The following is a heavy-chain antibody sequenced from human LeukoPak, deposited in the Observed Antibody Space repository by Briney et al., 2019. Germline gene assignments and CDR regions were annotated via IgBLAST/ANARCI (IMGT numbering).Heavy chain of an antibody. D-gene: IGHD2-15*01. CDR2: IYYSGSS. Sequence: SETLSLTCTVSGASISSYYWSWVRQPPGKGLEWIGYIYYSGSSNYNPSLKSRVTISVDTSKNQFSLKLSSVTAADTAVYYCARSYCSGGSCYSGYWGQGTLVTVSS. V-gene: IGHV4-59*01. CDR1: GASISSYY. CDR3: ARSYCSGGSCYSGY. J-gene: IGHJ4*02.